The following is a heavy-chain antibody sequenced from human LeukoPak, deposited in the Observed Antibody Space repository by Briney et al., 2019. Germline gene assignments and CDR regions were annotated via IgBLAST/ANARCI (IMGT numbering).Heavy chain of an antibody. V-gene: IGHV3-48*01. D-gene: IGHD3-10*01. CDR3: ARDRFGWFDP. CDR2: ISSSSSTI. CDR1: GFTFSSYS. J-gene: IGHJ5*02. Sequence: GGSLRLSCAASGFTFSSYSMNWVRQAPGKGLEWVSYISSSSSTIYYADSVKGRFTISRDNAKNSPYLQMNSLRAEDTAVYYCARDRFGWFDPWGQGTLVTVSS.